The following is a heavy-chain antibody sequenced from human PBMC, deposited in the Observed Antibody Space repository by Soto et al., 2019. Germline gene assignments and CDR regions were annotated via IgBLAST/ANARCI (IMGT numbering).Heavy chain of an antibody. CDR2: VNHSGST. CDR3: AGLGSYYYDSSGT. CDR1: GGSFSGYY. J-gene: IGHJ5*02. V-gene: IGHV4-34*01. D-gene: IGHD3-22*01. Sequence: ETLSLTCAVYGGSFSGYYWSWIRQPPGKGLEWIGEVNHSGSTNYNPSLKSRVTISVDTSKNQFSLKLSSVTAADTAVYYCAGLGSYYYDSSGTWGQGTLVTVSS.